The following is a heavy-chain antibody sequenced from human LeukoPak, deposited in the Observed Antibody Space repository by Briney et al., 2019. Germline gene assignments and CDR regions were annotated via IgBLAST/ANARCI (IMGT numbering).Heavy chain of an antibody. Sequence: GGSLRLSCAASGFTFSSVSMNWVRQAPGKGLEWVSVIYSGGSTYYADSVKGRFTISRDNSKNTLYLQMNSLRAEDTAVYYCARDRAAAGTGWYFDLWGRGTLVTVSS. V-gene: IGHV3-53*01. J-gene: IGHJ2*01. CDR1: GFTFSSVS. D-gene: IGHD6-13*01. CDR2: IYSGGST. CDR3: ARDRAAAGTGWYFDL.